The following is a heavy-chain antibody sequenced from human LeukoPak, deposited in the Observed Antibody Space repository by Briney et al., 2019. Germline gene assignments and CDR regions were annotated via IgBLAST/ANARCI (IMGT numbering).Heavy chain of an antibody. CDR3: ARSPNIAAAGTGYMDV. J-gene: IGHJ6*03. V-gene: IGHV4-59*01. CDR1: GGSISSYY. CDR2: IYYSGST. Sequence: KPSETLSLTCTVSGGSISSYYWSWIRQPPGKGLEWIGYIYYSGSTNYNPSLKSRVTISVDTSKNQFSLKLSSVTAADTAVYYCARSPNIAAAGTGYMDVWGTGTTVTVSS. D-gene: IGHD6-13*01.